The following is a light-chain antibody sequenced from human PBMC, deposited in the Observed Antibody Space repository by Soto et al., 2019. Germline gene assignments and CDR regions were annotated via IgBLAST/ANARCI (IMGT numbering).Light chain of an antibody. V-gene: IGKV3-15*01. CDR2: GAS. Sequence: EIVLTQSPATLSVSPGERVTLSCRASQSVDINLAWYQQKPGQAPRLLIYGASTRATDMPGRFSGRGAGAEFTLTINSLEPEDFAVYYCQQRSSWPPVTFGQGTRLE. J-gene: IGKJ5*01. CDR3: QQRSSWPPVT. CDR1: QSVDIN.